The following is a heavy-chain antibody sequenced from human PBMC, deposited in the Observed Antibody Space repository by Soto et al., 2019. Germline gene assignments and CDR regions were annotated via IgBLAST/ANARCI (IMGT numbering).Heavy chain of an antibody. J-gene: IGHJ4*02. CDR1: GFTFSSYW. D-gene: IGHD3-3*01. CDR3: ARVVLASFVY. Sequence: EVQLVESGGGLVQPGGSLRLSCAASGFTFSSYWMSWVRQAPGKGLEWVANIKQDGSEKYDGDSVKGRFTIARDNAKNSLYLQMNSLRAEDTAVYDCARVVLASFVYWGQGTLVTVSS. CDR2: IKQDGSEK. V-gene: IGHV3-7*01.